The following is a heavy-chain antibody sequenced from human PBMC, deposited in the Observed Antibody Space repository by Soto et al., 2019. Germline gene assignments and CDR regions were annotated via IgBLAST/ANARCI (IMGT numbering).Heavy chain of an antibody. CDR1: GLTFSSYG. CDR3: AKDATTVTTGYFDY. V-gene: IGHV3-30*18. D-gene: IGHD4-17*01. Sequence: PWESLELYCVASGLTFSSYGMDWVRQAPGKGLEWVAVISYDGSNKYYADSVKGRFTISRDNSKNTLYLQMNSLRAEDTAVYYCAKDATTVTTGYFDYWGQGTMVTVSS. J-gene: IGHJ4*02. CDR2: ISYDGSNK.